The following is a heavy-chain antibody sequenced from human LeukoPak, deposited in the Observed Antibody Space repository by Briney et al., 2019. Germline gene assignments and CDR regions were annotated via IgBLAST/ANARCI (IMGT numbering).Heavy chain of an antibody. CDR2: ISYDGSNK. CDR3: ARDPRDGYNYFDY. J-gene: IGHJ4*02. V-gene: IGHV3-30*04. Sequence: GGSLRLSCAASGFTFSSYAMHWVRQAPGKGLEWVAVISYDGSNKYYADSVKGRFTISRDNSKNTLYLQMNSLRAEDTAVYYCARDPRDGYNYFDYWGQGTLVTVSS. D-gene: IGHD5-24*01. CDR1: GFTFSSYA.